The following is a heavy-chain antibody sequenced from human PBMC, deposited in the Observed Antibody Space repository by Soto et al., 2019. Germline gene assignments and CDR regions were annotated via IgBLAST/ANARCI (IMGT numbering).Heavy chain of an antibody. V-gene: IGHV4-31*03. CDR3: ARVVYSGNFFDY. CDR2: IYHSGST. Sequence: TLSLTCTVSGGSXSSGGHYWSWIRQHPGKGLEWIGYIYHSGSTYYNPSLKSRVTISVDTSEKQFSLQLSSVTAADTAVYYCARVVYSGNFFDYWGQGTPVTVSS. J-gene: IGHJ4*02. CDR1: GGSXSSGGHY. D-gene: IGHD6-13*01.